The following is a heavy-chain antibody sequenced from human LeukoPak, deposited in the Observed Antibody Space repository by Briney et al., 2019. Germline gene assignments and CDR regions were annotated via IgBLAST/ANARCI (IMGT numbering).Heavy chain of an antibody. J-gene: IGHJ4*02. CDR3: ASATITGCFDY. V-gene: IGHV4-30-4*01. CDR2: IYYSGST. CDR1: GGSISSGDYY. Sequence: SETLSLTCTVSGGSISSGDYYWSWIRQPPGKGLEWIGYIYYSGSTYYSPSLKSRVTISVDMSENQFSLKLSSVTAADTAVYYCASATITGCFDYWGQGTLVTVSS. D-gene: IGHD3-16*01.